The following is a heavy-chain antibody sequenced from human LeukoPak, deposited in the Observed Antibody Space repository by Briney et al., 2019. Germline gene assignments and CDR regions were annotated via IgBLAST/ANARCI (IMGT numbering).Heavy chain of an antibody. CDR3: ARRACSSTSCSFDY. V-gene: IGHV4-34*01. D-gene: IGHD2-2*01. CDR1: GGSFSGCY. J-gene: IGHJ4*02. Sequence: SETLSLTCAVYGGSFSGCYWSWIRQPPGKGLEWIGEINHSGSTNYNPSLKSRVTISVDTSKNQFSLKLSSVTAADTAVYYCARRACSSTSCSFDYWGQGTLVTVSS. CDR2: INHSGST.